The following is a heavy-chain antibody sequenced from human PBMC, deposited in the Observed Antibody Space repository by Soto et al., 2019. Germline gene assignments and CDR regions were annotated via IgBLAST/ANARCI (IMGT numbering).Heavy chain of an antibody. D-gene: IGHD6-19*01. CDR2: IIPLFGTA. Sequence: SVKVSCKTSGGTFSNYAINWVRQASGQGLEWMGAIIPLFGTADYAQKFQGRVTITADESTSTAYMELSSLRSEDTAVYYCARPKGSYSSGYYYFDYWGQGTLVTVS. CDR1: GGTFSNYA. J-gene: IGHJ4*02. V-gene: IGHV1-69*13. CDR3: ARPKGSYSSGYYYFDY.